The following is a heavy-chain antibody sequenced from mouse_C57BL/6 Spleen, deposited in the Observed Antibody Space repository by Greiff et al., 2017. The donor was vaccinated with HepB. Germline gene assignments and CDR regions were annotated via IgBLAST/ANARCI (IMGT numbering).Heavy chain of an antibody. CDR1: GFNIKDDY. V-gene: IGHV14-4*01. D-gene: IGHD1-1*01. Sequence: EVQLQESGAELVRPGASVKLSCTASGFNIKDDYMHWVKQRPEQGLEWIGWIDPENGDTEYASKFQGKATITADTSSNTAYLQLSSLTSEDTAVYYCTTSDYGSSWYFDVWGTGTTVTVSS. CDR2: IDPENGDT. J-gene: IGHJ1*03. CDR3: TTSDYGSSWYFDV.